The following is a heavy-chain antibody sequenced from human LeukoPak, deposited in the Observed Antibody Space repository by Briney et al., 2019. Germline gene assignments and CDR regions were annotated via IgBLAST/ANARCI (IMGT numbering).Heavy chain of an antibody. D-gene: IGHD3-16*02. V-gene: IGHV3-15*01. CDR1: GFTFSNAW. J-gene: IGHJ4*02. CDR3: TARYPGVWGSYRSHPDFDY. Sequence: GGSLRLSCAASGFTFSNAWMSWVRQAPGKGLEWVGRIKSKTDGGTTDYAAPVKGRFTISRDDSKNTLYLQMNSLKTEDTTVYYCTARYPGVWGSYRSHPDFDYWGQGTLVTVSS. CDR2: IKSKTDGGTT.